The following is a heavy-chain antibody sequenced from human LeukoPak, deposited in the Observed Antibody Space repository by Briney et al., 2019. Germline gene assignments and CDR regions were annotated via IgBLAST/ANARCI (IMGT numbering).Heavy chain of an antibody. J-gene: IGHJ4*02. CDR1: GFTFNSYA. Sequence: SGGSLRLSCAASGFTFNSYAMTWVRQAPGKGLEWVSTVRGGSGNTYYADSVKGRFTISRDNSKNTLYLQMNSLRDEDTAVYFCARGSSYTSPYYSDCWGQGTLVTVSS. CDR3: ARGSSYTSPYYSDC. D-gene: IGHD3-10*01. V-gene: IGHV3-23*01. CDR2: VRGGSGNT.